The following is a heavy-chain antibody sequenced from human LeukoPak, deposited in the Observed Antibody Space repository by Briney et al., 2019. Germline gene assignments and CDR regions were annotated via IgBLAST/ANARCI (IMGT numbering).Heavy chain of an antibody. V-gene: IGHV4-59*01. J-gene: IGHJ4*02. D-gene: IGHD6-13*01. CDR3: ARVTGYMTEDYFDY. CDR1: GGSINSYY. CDR2: IHYTGST. Sequence: PSEALSLTCTVSGGSINSYYWSWIRQPPGKGLECIGYIHYTGSTNYNPSLKSRVTISVDTSKNQFSLRLSSVTAADTAVYYCARVTGYMTEDYFDYWGQGTLITVSS.